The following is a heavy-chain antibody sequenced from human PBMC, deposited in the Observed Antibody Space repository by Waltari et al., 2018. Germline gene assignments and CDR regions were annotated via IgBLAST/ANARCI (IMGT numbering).Heavy chain of an antibody. J-gene: IGHJ3*01. V-gene: IGHV4-59*11. D-gene: IGHD7-27*01. CDR3: ARDQPTGDSLIDA. Sequence: QVQLQESGPRLVRPSETLSLLCTVSGGSTSRHYWTWIRQSPGKGLEWIGNVYHTGATYYKSSLQSRVTISLDESESQFSLKLNSVTAADTAMYFCARDQPTGDSLIDAWGHGIMVIVSS. CDR2: VYHTGAT. CDR1: GGSTSRHY.